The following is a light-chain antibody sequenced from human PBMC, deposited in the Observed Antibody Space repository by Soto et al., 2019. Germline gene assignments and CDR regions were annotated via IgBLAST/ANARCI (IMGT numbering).Light chain of an antibody. V-gene: IGKV3-20*01. J-gene: IGKJ1*01. CDR3: QQYGSSGT. Sequence: EILLMQTPATLPVSPGERATRSCRASGSGSSNVAWYQQKPGQAPRFLIYGSSTRATGIPDRFSGSGSGTDFTLTSSRLEPEDFAVYYCQQYGSSGTFGQGTKVDIK. CDR2: GSS. CDR1: GSGSSN.